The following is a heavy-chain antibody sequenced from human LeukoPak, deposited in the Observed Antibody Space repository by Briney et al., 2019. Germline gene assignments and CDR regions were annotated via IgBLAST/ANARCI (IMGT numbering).Heavy chain of an antibody. D-gene: IGHD6-25*01. J-gene: IGHJ5*02. V-gene: IGHV3-23*01. CDR3: AKDRSWSSGGNWFDP. CDR1: GFTFSNYA. CDR2: ISSGGVST. Sequence: PGASLRLSCAASGFTFSNYAMSWVRQVPGKGLEWVSTISSGGVSTYYADSVKGRFTISRDNSKNTLYLQMNSLRAEDTAIYYCAKDRSWSSGGNWFDPGGQGTLVTVS.